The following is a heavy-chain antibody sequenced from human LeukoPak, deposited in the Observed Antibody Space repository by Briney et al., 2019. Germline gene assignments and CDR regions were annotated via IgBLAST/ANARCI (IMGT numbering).Heavy chain of an antibody. V-gene: IGHV4-30-4*01. J-gene: IGHJ4*02. D-gene: IGHD5-18*01. CDR3: ARAMEGYSYGNDFDY. Sequence: SQTLCLTCAVSGGSISSGDYYWSWIRQPPGQGLEWIGYIYYSGRTYYNPSLKSRVTISVDTSKNQFSLKLSSVTAADTAVYYCARAMEGYSYGNDFDYWGQGTLVTVSS. CDR2: IYYSGRT. CDR1: GGSISSGDYY.